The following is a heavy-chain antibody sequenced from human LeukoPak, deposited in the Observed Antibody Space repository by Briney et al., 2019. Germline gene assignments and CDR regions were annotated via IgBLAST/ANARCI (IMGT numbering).Heavy chain of an antibody. CDR2: INHSGST. CDR1: GGSFSGYY. V-gene: IGHV4-34*01. CDR3: ERRGYSGYDR. Sequence: SETLSLTCAVYGGSFSGYYWSWIRQPPGKGLEWIGEINHSGSTNYNPSLKSRVTISVDTSKNQFSLKLSSVTAADTAVYYCERRGYSGYDRWGQGTLVTVSS. J-gene: IGHJ4*02. D-gene: IGHD5-12*01.